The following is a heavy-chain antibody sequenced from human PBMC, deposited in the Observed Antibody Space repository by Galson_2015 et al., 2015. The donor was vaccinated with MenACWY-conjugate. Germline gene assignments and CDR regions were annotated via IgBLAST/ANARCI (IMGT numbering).Heavy chain of an antibody. CDR2: IYYSGST. J-gene: IGHJ5*02. CDR1: GGSISSYY. V-gene: IGHV4-59*01. Sequence: SETLSLTCTVSGGSISSYYWSWIRQPPGKGLEWIGYIYYSGSTNYNPSLKSRVTISVDTSKNQSSLKLSSVIAADTAVYYCARGRGTGDLGWFDPWGQGTLVTVSS. CDR3: ARGRGTGDLGWFDP. D-gene: IGHD7-27*01.